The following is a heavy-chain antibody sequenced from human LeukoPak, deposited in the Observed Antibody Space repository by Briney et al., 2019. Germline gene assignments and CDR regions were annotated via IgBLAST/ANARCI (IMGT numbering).Heavy chain of an antibody. CDR2: MSAYNGKT. CDR3: ARGMGYSYGHPQGAFDI. V-gene: IGHV1-18*01. J-gene: IGHJ3*02. CDR1: GYSFTSYG. D-gene: IGHD5-18*01. Sequence: ASVKVSCKASGYSFTSYGFNWVRQAPGQGLEWMGWMSAYNGKTNYAHSLQGRVTVTADTSTSTAYMELRSLRSEDTAVYYCARGMGYSYGHPQGAFDIWGQGTMVTVSS.